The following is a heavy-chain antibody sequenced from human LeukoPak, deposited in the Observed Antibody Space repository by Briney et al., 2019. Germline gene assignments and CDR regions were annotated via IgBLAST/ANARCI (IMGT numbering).Heavy chain of an antibody. CDR1: GGSFSGCY. D-gene: IGHD1-14*01. Sequence: SETLSLTCAVYGGSFSGCYWSWIRQPPGKGLEWIEEINHSGSTNYNPSLKSRVTISVDTSKNQFSLKLSSVTAADTAVYYCARGSQGYKRPSNWFDPWGQGTLVTVSS. CDR2: INHSGST. CDR3: ARGSQGYKRPSNWFDP. J-gene: IGHJ5*02. V-gene: IGHV4-34*01.